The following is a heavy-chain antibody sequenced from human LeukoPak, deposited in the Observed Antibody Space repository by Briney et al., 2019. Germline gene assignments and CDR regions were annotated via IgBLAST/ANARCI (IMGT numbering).Heavy chain of an antibody. CDR1: GFTFSSYA. CDR2: ISGSGGST. J-gene: IGHJ4*02. CDR3: AKFALRSPYCSGGSCYYGY. D-gene: IGHD2-15*01. V-gene: IGHV3-23*01. Sequence: PGGSLRLSCAASGFTFSSYAMSWVRQAPGKGLEWVSAISGSGGSTYYADSVKGRFTISRDNSKNTLYLQMNSLRDEDTAVYYCAKFALRSPYCSGGSCYYGYWGQGTLVTVSS.